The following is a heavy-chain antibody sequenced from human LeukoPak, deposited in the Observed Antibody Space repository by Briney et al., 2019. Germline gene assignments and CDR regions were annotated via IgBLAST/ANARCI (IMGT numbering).Heavy chain of an antibody. CDR2: ISSNGGST. J-gene: IGHJ4*02. Sequence: GGSLRLSCAASGFTFSTYAMHWVRQAPGKGLEYISSISSNGGSTYYADSVKGRFTISRDNSESTLYLQMGSLRAEDMAVYYCARSSAVVGATTFDYWGQGTLVTVSS. CDR3: ARSSAVVGATTFDY. D-gene: IGHD1-26*01. CDR1: GFTFSTYA. V-gene: IGHV3-64*02.